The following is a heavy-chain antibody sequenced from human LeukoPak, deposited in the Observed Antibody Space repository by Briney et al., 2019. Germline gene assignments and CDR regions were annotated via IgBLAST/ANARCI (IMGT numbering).Heavy chain of an antibody. CDR1: GFTFSSFE. CDR3: ARTFDY. J-gene: IGHJ4*02. V-gene: IGHV3-48*03. CDR2: ISSSGNTK. Sequence: GGSLRLSCVASGFTFSSFEMNWVRQAPGKGLERVSYISSSGNTKYYADSVKGRFIISRDNAKNSLYLQMNGLRAEDTAVYYCARTFDYWGQGTLVTVSS.